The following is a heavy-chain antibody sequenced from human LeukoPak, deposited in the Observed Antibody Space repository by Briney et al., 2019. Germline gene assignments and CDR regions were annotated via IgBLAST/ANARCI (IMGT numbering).Heavy chain of an antibody. CDR2: INPSGGST. J-gene: IGHJ4*02. CDR3: ARDPPGDYGDWGQNSSENDY. D-gene: IGHD4-17*01. Sequence: ASVKVSCKASGYTFTNYYMHWVRQAPGQGLEWMGIINPSGGSTSYAQKFQGRVTMTRDTSMSTVYMELSSLRSEDTAVYYCARDPPGDYGDWGQNSSENDYWGQGTLVTVSS. CDR1: GYTFTNYY. V-gene: IGHV1-46*01.